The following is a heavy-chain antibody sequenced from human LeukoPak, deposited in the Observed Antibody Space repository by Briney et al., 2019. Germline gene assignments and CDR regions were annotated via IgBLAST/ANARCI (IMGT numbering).Heavy chain of an antibody. D-gene: IGHD3-10*01. J-gene: IGHJ4*02. CDR1: GGSISSYY. Sequence: SETLSLTCTVSGGSISSYYWSWIRQPPGKGLEWIGYIYYSGSTNYNPSLKSRVTISVDTSKNQFSLNLRSVTAADTAVYYCAKVAKYYYGSETYFFFDHWGQGTLVTVSS. CDR2: IYYSGST. V-gene: IGHV4-59*12. CDR3: AKVAKYYYGSETYFFFDH.